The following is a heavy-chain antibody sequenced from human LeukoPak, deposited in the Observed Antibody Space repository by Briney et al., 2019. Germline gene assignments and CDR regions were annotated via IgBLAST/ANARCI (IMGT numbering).Heavy chain of an antibody. D-gene: IGHD3-22*01. CDR3: AGDYYDSSGPGVFDP. CDR1: GGSISSYN. Sequence: SETLSLTCTVSGGSISSYNWSWIRQPLGKGPEWIGYIYYSGTTNYNPSLKSRVTISVDTPKNQFSLKLRSVTAADTAVYYCAGDYYDSSGPGVFDPWGQGTLVTVSS. V-gene: IGHV4-4*08. CDR2: IYYSGTT. J-gene: IGHJ5*02.